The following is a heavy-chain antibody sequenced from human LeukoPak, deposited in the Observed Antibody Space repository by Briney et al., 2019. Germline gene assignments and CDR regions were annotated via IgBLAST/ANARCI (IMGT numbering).Heavy chain of an antibody. Sequence: ASVKVSCKASGGTFSSYAISWMRQAPGQGLEWMGGIIPIFGTTNYAQKFQGRVTITADESTSTVYMELSNLRSEDTAVYYCASKYCSGGDCYSWFDPWGQGTLVTVSS. D-gene: IGHD2-15*01. V-gene: IGHV1-69*13. CDR2: IIPIFGTT. J-gene: IGHJ5*02. CDR3: ASKYCSGGDCYSWFDP. CDR1: GGTFSSYA.